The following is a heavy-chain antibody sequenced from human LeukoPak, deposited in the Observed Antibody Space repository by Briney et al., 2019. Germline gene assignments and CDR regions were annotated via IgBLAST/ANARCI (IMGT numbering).Heavy chain of an antibody. CDR1: GGSVSSYY. J-gene: IGHJ5*02. D-gene: IGHD3-10*01. CDR2: IYGTVT. V-gene: IGHV4-4*07. Sequence: SETLSLTCTVSGGSVSSYYLSWIRQPAGKGLEWIGRIYGTVTTYNPSLVGRVTLSVDTSNNHFSLKLRSVTAADTAIYYCARDSGTTGEVKFDPWGQGTLVTVSS. CDR3: ARDSGTTGEVKFDP.